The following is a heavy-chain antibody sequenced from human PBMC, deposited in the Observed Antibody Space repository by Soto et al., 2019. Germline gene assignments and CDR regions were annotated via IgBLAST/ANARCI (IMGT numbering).Heavy chain of an antibody. CDR1: GLAFSGSG. D-gene: IGHD3-3*01. V-gene: IGHV3-73*01. Sequence: GGSLRLSCAGSGLAFSGSGIHWVRQASGKGLEWVGRIRSKVNNYATAYAASVTGRFTISRDDSKNTAYLQMNSLKTEDTAVYYCGYDFWSGYFSVGQTYTMDVWGQGTTVTVSS. CDR3: GYDFWSGYFSVGQTYTMDV. J-gene: IGHJ6*02. CDR2: IRSKVNNYAT.